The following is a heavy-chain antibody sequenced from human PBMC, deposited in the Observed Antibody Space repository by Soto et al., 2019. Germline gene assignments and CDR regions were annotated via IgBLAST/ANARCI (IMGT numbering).Heavy chain of an antibody. J-gene: IGHJ4*02. CDR2: ISGRGVDT. V-gene: IGHV3-23*01. CDR3: AKDQTDVTLFDY. Sequence: AGGSLRLSCAASGFSFSSLAMSWVRQAPGKGLEWVSSISGRGVDTLYADSVKGRFTIFRDNSRNTLYLQVNSLRAEDTAVYYCAKDQTDVTLFDYWGQGTLVTVSS. CDR1: GFSFSSLA. D-gene: IGHD2-21*02.